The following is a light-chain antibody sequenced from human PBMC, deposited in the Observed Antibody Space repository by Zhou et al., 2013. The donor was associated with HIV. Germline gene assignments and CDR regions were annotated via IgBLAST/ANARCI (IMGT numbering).Light chain of an antibody. V-gene: IGKV3D-7*01. Sequence: EIVMTQSPATLSLSPGERATLSCRASQSVGSSYFSWFQQKPGQAPRLLIYGASTRATGIPARFTGSGSGTEFTLTISSLQSEDFAVYYCEQFHDWPPTFGQGTKLEI. CDR3: EQFHDWPPT. J-gene: IGKJ2*01. CDR2: GAS. CDR1: QSVGSSY.